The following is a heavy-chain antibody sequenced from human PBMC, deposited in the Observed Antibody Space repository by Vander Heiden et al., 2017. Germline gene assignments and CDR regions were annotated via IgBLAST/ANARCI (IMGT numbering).Heavy chain of an antibody. CDR2: IYYSGST. J-gene: IGHJ3*02. Sequence: QVQLQESGPGLVPPSETLSLTCTVSGGSISSYYWSWIRQPPGKGLEWIEYIYYSGSTNYNPSLKSRVTISVDTSKNQFALKRSSVTAADTAVYYCARRRSFDIWGQGTMVTVSS. V-gene: IGHV4-59*01. CDR3: ARRRSFDI. CDR1: GGSISSYY.